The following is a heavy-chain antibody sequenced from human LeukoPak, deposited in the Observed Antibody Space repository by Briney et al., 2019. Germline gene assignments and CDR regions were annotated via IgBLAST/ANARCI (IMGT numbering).Heavy chain of an antibody. J-gene: IGHJ4*02. CDR2: IYSGGST. D-gene: IGHD2-15*01. CDR1: GFIASSNY. V-gene: IGHV3-53*01. CDR3: ATGGRSGVAFES. Sequence: GGSVRLSCTASGFIASSNYMSWVRQAPGKGLEWVSLIYSGGSTYYADSVMGRSTISRDKSNNTLYLQMNSLRAEDTAVYYCATGGRSGVAFESSGQGTLVTVSS.